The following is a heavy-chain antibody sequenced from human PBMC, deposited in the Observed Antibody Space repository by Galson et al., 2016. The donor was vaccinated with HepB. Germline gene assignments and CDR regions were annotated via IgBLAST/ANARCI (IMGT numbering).Heavy chain of an antibody. CDR1: GYIFSNFP. Sequence: SVQVACKASGYIFSNFPMHWVRQAPGQRLEWMGWINGGNGDTRYSQKFQGRITITRDTSATTVDLGLSSLTSEDTAVYYCARAPGRRTVRRKGLRLKEEWGESTPINRFDPWGQGTLVTVSS. J-gene: IGHJ5*02. D-gene: IGHD3-3*01. V-gene: IGHV1-3*01. CDR3: ARAPGRRTVRRKGLRLKEEWGESTPINRFDP. CDR2: INGGNGDT.